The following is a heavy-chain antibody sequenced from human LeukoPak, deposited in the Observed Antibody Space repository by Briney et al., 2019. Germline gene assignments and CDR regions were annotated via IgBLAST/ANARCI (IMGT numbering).Heavy chain of an antibody. CDR1: GGSISSGDYC. CDR2: MYYSGST. CDR3: ARPYYYDSRIDP. J-gene: IGHJ5*02. V-gene: IGHV4-30-4*01. Sequence: SETLSLTCTVSGGSISSGDYCWSWIRQPPGKGLEWIAYMYYSGSTYYNPSLKSRVTMSAYTSKNQLSLKLSSVTAADTAVYYCARPYYYDSRIDPWGQGILVTVSS. D-gene: IGHD3-22*01.